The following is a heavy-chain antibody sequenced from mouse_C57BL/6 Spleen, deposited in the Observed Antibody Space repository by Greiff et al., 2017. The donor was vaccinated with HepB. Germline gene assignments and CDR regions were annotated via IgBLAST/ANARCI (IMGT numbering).Heavy chain of an antibody. J-gene: IGHJ2*01. CDR3: ARDSRGYFDY. CDR1: GYTFTSYW. CDR2: IHPNSGST. V-gene: IGHV1-64*01. Sequence: QVQLQQPGAELVKPGASVKLSYKASGYTFTSYWMHWVKQRPGQGLEWIGMIHPNSGSTNYNEKFKSKATLTVDKSSSTAYMQLSSLTSEDSAVYYCARDSRGYFDYWGQGTTLTVSS.